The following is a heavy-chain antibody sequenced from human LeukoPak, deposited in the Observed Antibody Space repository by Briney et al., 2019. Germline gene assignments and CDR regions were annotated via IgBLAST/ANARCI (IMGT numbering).Heavy chain of an antibody. CDR1: GYSISRGYY. CDR2: IYHSGST. V-gene: IGHV4-38-2*02. J-gene: IGHJ6*03. CDR3: ARAPGDPGYYYYHMDV. Sequence: SETLSLTCNVSGYSISRGYYWGWIRQPPGKGLEWIGTIYHSGSTYYTSSLKSRVTISVDTSKNQFSLRLTSVTTADTAVYYCARAPGDPGYYYYHMDVWGKGTTVTVSS. D-gene: IGHD2-21*02.